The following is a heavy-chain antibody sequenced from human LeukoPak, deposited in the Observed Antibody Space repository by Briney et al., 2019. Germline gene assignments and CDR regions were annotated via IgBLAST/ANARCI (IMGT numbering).Heavy chain of an antibody. D-gene: IGHD2-21*02. V-gene: IGHV1-18*01. CDR2: ISAYNGNT. CDR3: ARRAAYCGGDCCAAFDI. J-gene: IGHJ3*02. Sequence: ASVKLSCKASGYTFTSYGISWVRQAPGQGLEWMGWISAYNGNTNYAQKLQGRVTMTTDTSTSTAYMELRSLRSDDTAVYYCARRAAYCGGDCCAAFDIWGQRAMGSVSS. CDR1: GYTFTSYG.